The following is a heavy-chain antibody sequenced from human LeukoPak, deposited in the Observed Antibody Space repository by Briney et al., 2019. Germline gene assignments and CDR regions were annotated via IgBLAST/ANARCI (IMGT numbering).Heavy chain of an antibody. CDR2: INHSGST. CDR3: AREAYSGSYFVNY. J-gene: IGHJ4*02. V-gene: IGHV4-34*01. CDR1: GGSFSGYY. D-gene: IGHD1-26*01. Sequence: SETLSLTCAVYGGSFSGYYWSWIRQPPGKGLEWIGEINHSGSTNCNPSLKSRVSISVDTSKNQFPLKVSSVTAADTAVYYCAREAYSGSYFVNYWGQGTLVTVSS.